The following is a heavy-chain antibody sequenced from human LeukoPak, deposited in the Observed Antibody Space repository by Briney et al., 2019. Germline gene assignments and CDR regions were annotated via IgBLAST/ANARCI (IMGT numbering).Heavy chain of an antibody. CDR1: GYSISSGYY. CDR2: IYHSGKT. D-gene: IGHD6-19*01. J-gene: IGHJ4*02. Sequence: PSETLSLTCTVSGYSISSGYYWGWIRQPPGKGLEWIGSIYHSGKTYYNPSLKSPVTISVDTSKNQFSLKLSSVTAADTAVYYCARVRREYSSGWYFFDYWGQGTLVTVSS. CDR3: ARVRREYSSGWYFFDY. V-gene: IGHV4-38-2*02.